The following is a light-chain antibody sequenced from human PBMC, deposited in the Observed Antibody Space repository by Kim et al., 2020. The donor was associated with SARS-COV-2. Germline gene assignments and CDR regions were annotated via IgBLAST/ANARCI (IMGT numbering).Light chain of an antibody. Sequence: SPGDTATLSCRASQTVDNSFSAWDQQRPGQAPRLIIYTASNRATGIPDRFSGGGSGKDFTLTISSLEPEDFGVYSCQQYASSPITFGQGTRLEIK. CDR1: QTVDNSF. CDR3: QQYASSPIT. CDR2: TAS. J-gene: IGKJ5*01. V-gene: IGKV3-20*01.